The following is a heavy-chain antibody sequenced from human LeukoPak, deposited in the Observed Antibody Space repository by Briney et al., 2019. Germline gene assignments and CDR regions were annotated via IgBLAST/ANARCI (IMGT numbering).Heavy chain of an antibody. Sequence: DPSETLSLTCTASGVSISSSSCYWGWIRQPPGKGLEWIATIEYSGRTYYNPSLKSRATISIDTSKNQFSLKVSSVTAADTAVYYCARVKGGSSSWYPHDAEFDYWGQGTLVTVSS. CDR1: GVSISSSSCY. CDR2: IEYSGRT. CDR3: ARVKGGSSSWYPHDAEFDY. D-gene: IGHD6-13*01. J-gene: IGHJ4*02. V-gene: IGHV4-39*07.